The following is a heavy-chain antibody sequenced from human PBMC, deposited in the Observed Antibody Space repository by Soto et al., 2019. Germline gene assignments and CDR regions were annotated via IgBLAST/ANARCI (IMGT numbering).Heavy chain of an antibody. Sequence: GGSLRLSCAASGCTFSSYGMHWVRQAPGKGLEWVAVISYDGSNKYYADSVKGRFTISRDNSKNTLYLQMNSLRAEDTAVYYCAKENIALVGATYYYYGMDVWGQGTTVTVSS. J-gene: IGHJ6*02. CDR1: GCTFSSYG. CDR2: ISYDGSNK. V-gene: IGHV3-30*18. D-gene: IGHD1-26*01. CDR3: AKENIALVGATYYYYGMDV.